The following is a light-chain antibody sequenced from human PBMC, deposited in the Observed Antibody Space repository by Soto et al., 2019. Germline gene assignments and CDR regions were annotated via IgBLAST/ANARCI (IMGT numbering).Light chain of an antibody. CDR2: GAS. Sequence: DIQMTQSPSTLSASAGDRVTITCRASQSISTWLAWYQQKPGKAPKLLIYGASSLASGVPSRFSGSGSGIESTLTISSLQPDDFATYYCQQHNGYSERMFGQGTKVEV. CDR1: QSISTW. J-gene: IGKJ1*01. V-gene: IGKV1-5*01. CDR3: QQHNGYSERM.